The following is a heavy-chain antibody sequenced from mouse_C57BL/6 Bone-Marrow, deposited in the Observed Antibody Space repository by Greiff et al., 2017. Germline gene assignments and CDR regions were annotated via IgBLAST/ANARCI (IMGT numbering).Heavy chain of an antibody. CDR1: GFTFSSYA. D-gene: IGHD3-2*02. V-gene: IGHV5-9-1*02. Sequence: EVQRVESGEGLVKPGGSLKLSCAASGFTFSSYAMSWVRQTPEKRLEWVAYISSGGDYIYYADTVKGRFTISRDNARNTLYLQMSSLKSEDTAMYYCTRESSGYFYAMDYWGQGTSVTVSS. J-gene: IGHJ4*01. CDR2: ISSGGDYI. CDR3: TRESSGYFYAMDY.